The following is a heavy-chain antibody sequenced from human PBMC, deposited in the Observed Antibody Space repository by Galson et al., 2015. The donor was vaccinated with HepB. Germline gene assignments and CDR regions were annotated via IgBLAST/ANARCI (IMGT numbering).Heavy chain of an antibody. CDR3: ARGREGIAAAGD. CDR1: GFTFSSYA. V-gene: IGHV3-30*04. J-gene: IGHJ4*02. D-gene: IGHD6-13*01. CDR2: ISYDGSNK. Sequence: SLRLSCAASGFTFSSYAMHWVRQAPGKGLEWVAVISYDGSNKYYADSVKGRFTISRDNSKNTLYLQMNSLRAEDTAVYYCARGREGIAAAGDWGQGTLVTVSS.